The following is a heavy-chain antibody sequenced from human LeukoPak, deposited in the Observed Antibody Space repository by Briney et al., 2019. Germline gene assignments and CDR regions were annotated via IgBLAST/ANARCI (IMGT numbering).Heavy chain of an antibody. Sequence: SETLSLTCAVSGYSISSDYYWGWIRQPPGKGLEWIGSIYHSGSTYNNPSLQSRVTISVDTSKNQFSLRLGSVTAADTAVYYCARGYCNSISCYGIDFWGQGTLVTVSS. V-gene: IGHV4-38-2*01. CDR1: GYSISSDYY. CDR2: IYHSGST. J-gene: IGHJ4*02. D-gene: IGHD2-2*01. CDR3: ARGYCNSISCYGIDF.